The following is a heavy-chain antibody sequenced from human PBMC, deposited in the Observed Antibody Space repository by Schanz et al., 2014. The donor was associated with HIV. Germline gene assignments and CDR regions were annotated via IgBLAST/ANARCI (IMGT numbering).Heavy chain of an antibody. CDR3: AKDKSRHTYSSSSIFDP. D-gene: IGHD6-13*01. CDR1: GFTFNNYA. Sequence: QLVESGGGLIQPGGSLRLSCVASGFTFNNYAMTWVRQAPGKGLEWVSAISATGGSTYYADSVKGRFTISRDNSKNPLYLQMNSLRPEDTAVYYCAKDKSRHTYSSSSIFDPWGQGTLVTVSS. J-gene: IGHJ5*02. V-gene: IGHV3-23*04. CDR2: ISATGGST.